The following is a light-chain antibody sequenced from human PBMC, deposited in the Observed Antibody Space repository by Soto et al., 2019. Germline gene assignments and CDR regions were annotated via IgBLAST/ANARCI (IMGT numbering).Light chain of an antibody. Sequence: QSALTQPPSASGSPGQSVTISCTGTSSDVGGYNYVSWYQQHPGKAPKLMIYEVSKRPSGVPDRFSGSKSGNSASLTVSGLQAEDEADYYCSSYGGSNNYVFGTGTKHTVL. CDR3: SSYGGSNNYV. CDR1: SSDVGGYNY. J-gene: IGLJ1*01. CDR2: EVS. V-gene: IGLV2-8*01.